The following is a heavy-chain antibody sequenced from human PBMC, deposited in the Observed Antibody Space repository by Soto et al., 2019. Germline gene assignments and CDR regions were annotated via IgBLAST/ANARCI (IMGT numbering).Heavy chain of an antibody. V-gene: IGHV1-18*01. CDR2: ISAYNGNT. CDR3: AIVLTVEVVACDMVL. Sequence: ASVKVSCKASGYTFTSYGISWVRQAPGQGLEWMGWISAYNGNTNYAQKLQGRVTMTTDTSTSTAYMELRSLRSDDTAVYYCAIVLTVEVVACDMVLWCQGTLGTVS. J-gene: IGHJ1*01. CDR1: GYTFTSYG. D-gene: IGHD2-15*01.